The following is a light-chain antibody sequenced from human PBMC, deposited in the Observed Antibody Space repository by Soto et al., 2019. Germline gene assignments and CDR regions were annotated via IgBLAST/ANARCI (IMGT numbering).Light chain of an antibody. CDR1: SSNIGAGYD. Sequence: QSVLTQPPSMSGAPGQRVTISCTGSSSNIGAGYDVHWYQHLPGTAPKLLISGNTNRPSGVPHRFSGSKSGTSASLALTGLRAEDEADSDCQSHNSSLISVVFGGGTKLTVL. V-gene: IGLV1-40*01. CDR2: GNT. J-gene: IGLJ3*02. CDR3: QSHNSSLISVV.